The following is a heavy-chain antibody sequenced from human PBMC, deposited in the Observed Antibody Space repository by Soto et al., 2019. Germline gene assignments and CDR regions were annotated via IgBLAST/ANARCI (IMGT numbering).Heavy chain of an antibody. J-gene: IGHJ4*02. CDR3: ARGVYQTSLYSYGENKFVY. D-gene: IGHD5-18*01. CDR2: IYYSGST. CDR1: GGSISSYY. V-gene: IGHV4-59*08. Sequence: SETLSLTCTVSGGSISSYYWSWIRQPPGKGLEWIGYIYYSGSTNYNPSLKSRVTISVDTSKNQFSLKLSSVTAADTAVYYCARGVYQTSLYSYGENKFVYWGQGTLVTVSS.